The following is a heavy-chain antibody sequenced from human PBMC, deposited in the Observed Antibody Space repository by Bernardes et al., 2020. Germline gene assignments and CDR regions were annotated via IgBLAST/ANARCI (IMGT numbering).Heavy chain of an antibody. CDR2: ISGSGGNT. D-gene: IGHD5-18*01. Sequence: GGSLRLSCAASGFTFSSYAISWVRQAPGKGLEWVSAISGSGGNTYYADSVKGRFTISRDNAKNTLYLQMNSLRAEDTAMYFCSRVTSYSLEAFDLWGQGTMVTVSS. V-gene: IGHV3-23*01. CDR3: SRVTSYSLEAFDL. J-gene: IGHJ3*01. CDR1: GFTFSSYA.